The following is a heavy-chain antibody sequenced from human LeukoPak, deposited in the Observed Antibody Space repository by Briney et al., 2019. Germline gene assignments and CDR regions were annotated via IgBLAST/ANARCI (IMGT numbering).Heavy chain of an antibody. CDR3: ARAAGRYDISTGYMYYFDY. Sequence: SETLSLTCTVSGGSISSYYWSWIRQPPGKGLEWIGYIYYSGSTNYNPSLKSRVTISVDTSKNQFSLKLSSVTAADTAVYYCARAAGRYDISTGYMYYFDYWGQGTLVTVSS. D-gene: IGHD3-9*01. CDR2: IYYSGST. CDR1: GGSISSYY. J-gene: IGHJ4*02. V-gene: IGHV4-59*01.